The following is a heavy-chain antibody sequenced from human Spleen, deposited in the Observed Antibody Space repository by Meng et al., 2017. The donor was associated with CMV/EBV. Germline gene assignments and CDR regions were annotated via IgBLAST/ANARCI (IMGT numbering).Heavy chain of an antibody. CDR1: GGSISSGGYY. V-gene: IGHV4-31*03. CDR3: ARVLVVVPAAPWEDWYFDL. J-gene: IGHJ2*01. CDR2: IYYSGST. D-gene: IGHD2-2*01. Sequence: SETLSLTCTVSGGSISSGGYYWSWIRQHPGKGLEWIGYIYYSGSTYYNPSLKSRVTISVDTSKNQFSLKLSSVTAADTAVYYCARVLVVVPAAPWEDWYFDLWGRGTLVTVSS.